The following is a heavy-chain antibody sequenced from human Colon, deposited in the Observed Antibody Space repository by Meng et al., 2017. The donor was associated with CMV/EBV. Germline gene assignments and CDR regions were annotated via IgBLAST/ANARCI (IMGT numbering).Heavy chain of an antibody. CDR2: IQYGGSKR. CDR1: TFDRYA. Sequence: TFDRYAMHWVRQAPGKGLEWVAFIQYGGSKRYFGDSVKGRFDVSRDNSKNTVYLEMNSLRIEDTAVYYCAKDQSASRDVHIPAAFDSWGQGTLVTVSS. J-gene: IGHJ4*02. CDR3: AKDQSASRDVHIPAAFDS. V-gene: IGHV3-30*02. D-gene: IGHD2-2*01.